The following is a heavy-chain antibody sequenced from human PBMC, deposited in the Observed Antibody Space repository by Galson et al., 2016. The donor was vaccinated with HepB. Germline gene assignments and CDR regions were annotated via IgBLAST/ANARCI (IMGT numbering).Heavy chain of an antibody. CDR2: IYSGGST. CDR3: AGAFDY. J-gene: IGHJ4*02. V-gene: IGHV3-66*01. CDR1: GLTLNNFV. Sequence: SLRLSCAASGLTLNNFVINWIRQAPGKGLEWVSVIYSGGSTKYADSVKGRFTLSRDNAKNTVYLQMDSLRAEDTAIYYCAGAFDYWGQGILVTVSS.